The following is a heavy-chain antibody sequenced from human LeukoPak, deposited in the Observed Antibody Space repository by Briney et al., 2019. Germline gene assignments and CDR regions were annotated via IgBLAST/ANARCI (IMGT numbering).Heavy chain of an antibody. CDR3: AALVDCYDSSGYYVDY. CDR2: IVVGSGNT. D-gene: IGHD3-22*01. J-gene: IGHJ4*02. Sequence: GTSVKVSCKASGFTFTRSAMQWVRQARGQRLEWIGWIVVGSGNTNYAQKFQERVTISRDMSTSTAYMELSSLRSEDTAVYYCAALVDCYDSSGYYVDYWGQGTLVTVSS. CDR1: GFTFTRSA. V-gene: IGHV1-58*02.